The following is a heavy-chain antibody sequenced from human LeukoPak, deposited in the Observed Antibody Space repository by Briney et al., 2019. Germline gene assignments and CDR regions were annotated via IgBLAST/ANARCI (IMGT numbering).Heavy chain of an antibody. J-gene: IGHJ4*02. CDR2: IKQDGSEK. V-gene: IGHV3-7*03. Sequence: GGSLRLSCAVSGFTFSSYWMSWVRQAPGKGLEWVANIKQDGSEKYYVVSVKGRFTISRDNSKNSLYLQMNSLRAEDTALYYCAKDMAAYYYASGNIDYWGQGTLVTVSS. D-gene: IGHD3-10*01. CDR3: AKDMAAYYYASGNIDY. CDR1: GFTFSSYW.